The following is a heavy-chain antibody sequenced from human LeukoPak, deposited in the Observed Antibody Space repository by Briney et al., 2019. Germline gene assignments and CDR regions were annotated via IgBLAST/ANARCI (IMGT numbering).Heavy chain of an antibody. J-gene: IGHJ6*03. CDR2: IYTSGST. CDR3: AREQQQLVFYYYYYMDV. V-gene: IGHV4-4*07. D-gene: IGHD6-13*01. CDR1: GGSISSYY. Sequence: SETLSLTCTVSGGSISSYYWSWIRQPAGKGLEWIGRIYTSGSTNYNPSLKSRVTMSVDTSKNQFSLKLSSVTAADTAVYYCAREQQQLVFYYYYYMDVWGKGTTVTVSS.